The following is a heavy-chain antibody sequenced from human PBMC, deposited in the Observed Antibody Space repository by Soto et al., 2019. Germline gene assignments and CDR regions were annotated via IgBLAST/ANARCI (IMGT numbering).Heavy chain of an antibody. CDR1: GGTFSSYA. J-gene: IGHJ4*02. CDR3: ARNPSPYYYDSSGYSPFSY. V-gene: IGHV1-69*13. D-gene: IGHD3-22*01. CDR2: IIPIFGTA. Sequence: VASVKVSCKASGGTFSSYAISCVRQAPGQGLEWMGGIIPIFGTANYAQKFQGRVTITADESTSTAYMELSSLRSEDTAVYYCARNPSPYYYDSSGYSPFSYWGQGTLVTVSS.